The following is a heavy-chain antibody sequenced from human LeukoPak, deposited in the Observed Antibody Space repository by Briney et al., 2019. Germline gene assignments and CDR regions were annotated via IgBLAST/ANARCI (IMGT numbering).Heavy chain of an antibody. V-gene: IGHV4-34*01. CDR3: ARLSRGPWHFDL. CDR1: GGSFSGYY. J-gene: IGHJ2*01. Sequence: SETLSLTCAVYGGSFSGYYWSWIRQPPGKGLEWIGEINHSGSTNYNPSLKSRVTISVDTSKNQFSLKLSSVTAADTAVYYCARLSRGPWHFDLWGRGTLVTVSS. D-gene: IGHD3-10*01. CDR2: INHSGST.